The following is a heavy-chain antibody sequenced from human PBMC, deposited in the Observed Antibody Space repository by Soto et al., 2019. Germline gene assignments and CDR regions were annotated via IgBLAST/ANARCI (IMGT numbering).Heavy chain of an antibody. Sequence: ASVKVSCKASGYTFTGYYMHWVRQAPGQGLEWMGWINPNSGGTNYAQKFQGWVTMTRDTSISTAYMGLSRLRSDDTAVYYCARVPVLGFYDSSGWGAFDIWGQGTMVTVSS. V-gene: IGHV1-2*04. CDR2: INPNSGGT. D-gene: IGHD3-22*01. J-gene: IGHJ3*02. CDR1: GYTFTGYY. CDR3: ARVPVLGFYDSSGWGAFDI.